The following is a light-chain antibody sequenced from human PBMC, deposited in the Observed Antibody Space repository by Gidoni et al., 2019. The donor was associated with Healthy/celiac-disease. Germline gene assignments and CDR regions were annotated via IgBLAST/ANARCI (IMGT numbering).Light chain of an antibody. CDR3: QSADSSGTWV. CDR2: KDS. V-gene: IGLV3-25*03. J-gene: IGLJ3*02. Sequence: SYELTQPPSVSVSPGQTARITCSGDAFPKQYPYWYQQKPGQAPVLVLYKDSERPDGIPERFSGSSSGKTVTLTISGVQAEDEADYYCQSADSSGTWVFGGGTKLTVL. CDR1: AFPKQY.